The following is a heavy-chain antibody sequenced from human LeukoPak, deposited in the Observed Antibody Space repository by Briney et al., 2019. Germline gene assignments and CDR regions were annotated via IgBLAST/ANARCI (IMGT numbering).Heavy chain of an antibody. V-gene: IGHV3-53*01. D-gene: IGHD3-10*01. J-gene: IGHJ4*02. CDR1: GCTVSSTY. Sequence: HPGRCLRLSCAAAGCTVSSTYMRSVRQAPGEGLGWVSLIYNSGTTFYADSVQGRFTISRDNSKHTLYPQMNSLRAEDTAIYYCARDSSSCPNHFDLGGQGTLVTVSS. CDR2: IYNSGTT. CDR3: ARDSSSCPNHFDL.